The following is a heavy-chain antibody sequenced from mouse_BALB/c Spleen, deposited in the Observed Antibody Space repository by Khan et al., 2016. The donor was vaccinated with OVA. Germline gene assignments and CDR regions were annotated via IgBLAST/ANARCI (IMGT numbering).Heavy chain of an antibody. J-gene: IGHJ3*01. D-gene: IGHD2-4*01. V-gene: IGHV1-7*01. CDR2: INPTTGYT. CDR1: GYTFTSYW. Sequence: QVQLQQSGAELAKPGASVKMSCKASGYTFTSYWMHWVKQRPGQGLEWIGFINPTTGYTDYNQKFKDQATLTADKSSSTAYMQLSSLTSEDSAVYYCARSPTMITQFSYWGQGTLVTVSA. CDR3: ARSPTMITQFSY.